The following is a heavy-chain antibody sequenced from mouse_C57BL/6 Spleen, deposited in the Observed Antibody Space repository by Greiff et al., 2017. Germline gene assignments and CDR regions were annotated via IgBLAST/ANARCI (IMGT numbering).Heavy chain of an antibody. Sequence: QVQLQQPGAELVKPGASVKLSCKASGYTFTSYWMHWVKQRPGQGLEWIGMIHPNSGSTNYNEKLKSKATLTVDKSSSTAYKQLSSLTSEDSAVYYCARYYGFYFDYWGQGTTLTVSS. CDR1: GYTFTSYW. CDR3: ARYYGFYFDY. J-gene: IGHJ2*01. D-gene: IGHD2-2*01. CDR2: IHPNSGST. V-gene: IGHV1-64*01.